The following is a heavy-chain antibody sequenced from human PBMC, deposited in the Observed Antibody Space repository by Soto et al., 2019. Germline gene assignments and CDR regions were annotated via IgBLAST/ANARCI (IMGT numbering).Heavy chain of an antibody. D-gene: IGHD5-12*01. CDR2: INDSGNI. CDR1: GASFSGYQ. J-gene: IGHJ3*02. CDR3: AGSYSGYSSAFDI. V-gene: IGHV4-34*01. Sequence: PSETLSLTCAVYGASFSGYQWTLIRQTPGKGLEWIGEINDSGNINYNPSLKSRVTISVDTSKNQFSLKLSSVTAADTAVYYCAGSYSGYSSAFDIWGQGTMVTVSS.